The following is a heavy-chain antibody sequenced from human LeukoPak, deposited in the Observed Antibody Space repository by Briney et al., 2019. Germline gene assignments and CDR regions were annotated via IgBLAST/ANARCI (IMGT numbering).Heavy chain of an antibody. CDR1: GGSISSYY. Sequence: SETLSLTCNVSGGSISSYYWNWIRQPPGKGLEWIGFISYSGNTNYNPSLKSRVTISVDTSKNQFSLKLSSVTAADTAVYYCARAYTSWSFDYWGQGTLVTVSS. J-gene: IGHJ4*02. CDR3: ARAYTSWSFDY. CDR2: ISYSGNT. D-gene: IGHD2-2*02. V-gene: IGHV4-59*01.